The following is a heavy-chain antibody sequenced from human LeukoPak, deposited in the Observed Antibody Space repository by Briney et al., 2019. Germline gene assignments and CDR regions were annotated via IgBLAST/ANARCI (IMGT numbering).Heavy chain of an antibody. V-gene: IGHV3-9*01. CDR2: ISWNSGSI. CDR3: ARRIAAAAAPYYFDY. J-gene: IGHJ4*02. D-gene: IGHD6-13*01. Sequence: GGSLRLSCAASGFTFDDYAMHWVRQAPGRGLEWVSGISWNSGSIGYADSVKGRFTISRDNAKNSLYLQMNSLRAEDTAVYYCARRIAAAAAPYYFDYWGQGTLVTVSS. CDR1: GFTFDDYA.